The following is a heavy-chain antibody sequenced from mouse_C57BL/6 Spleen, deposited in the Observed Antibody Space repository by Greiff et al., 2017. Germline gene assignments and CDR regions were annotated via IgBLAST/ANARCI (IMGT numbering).Heavy chain of an antibody. J-gene: IGHJ2*01. V-gene: IGHV1-62-2*01. CDR2: FYPGSGSI. CDR1: GYTFTEYT. CDR3: ARHEGRFTTVVSTGFDY. Sequence: QVQLQQSGAELVKPGASVKLSCKASGYTFTEYTIHWVKQRSGQGLEWIGWFYPGSGSIKYNEKFKDKATLTADKSSSTVDMELSRLTSEDSAVYFCARHEGRFTTVVSTGFDYWGQGTTLTVSS. D-gene: IGHD1-1*01.